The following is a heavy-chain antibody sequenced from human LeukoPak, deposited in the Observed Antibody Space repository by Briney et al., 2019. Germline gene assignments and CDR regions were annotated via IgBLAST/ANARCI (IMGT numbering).Heavy chain of an antibody. Sequence: PSETLSLTCTVSGYSISSGYYWGWIRQPPGKGLEWIGSIYHSGSTYYNPSLKSRVTISVDTSKNQFSLKLSSVTAADTAVYYCARSSGSYYQYNWFDPWGQGTLVTVSS. CDR1: GYSISSGYY. D-gene: IGHD3-10*01. CDR3: ARSSGSYYQYNWFDP. CDR2: IYHSGST. J-gene: IGHJ5*02. V-gene: IGHV4-38-2*02.